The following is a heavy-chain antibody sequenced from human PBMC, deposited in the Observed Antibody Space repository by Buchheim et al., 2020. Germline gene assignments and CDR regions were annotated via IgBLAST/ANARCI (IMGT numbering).Heavy chain of an antibody. V-gene: IGHV3-21*01. J-gene: IGHJ6*03. D-gene: IGHD1-26*01. Sequence: EVQLVESGGGLVKPGGSLRLSCAASGFTFSSYSMNWVRQAPGKGLEWVSSISSSSSYIYYADSVKGRFTISRDNAKNSLYLQMNSLRAEDTAVYYCARVGSGSYSFTHYYYMDVWGKGTT. CDR2: ISSSSSYI. CDR1: GFTFSSYS. CDR3: ARVGSGSYSFTHYYYMDV.